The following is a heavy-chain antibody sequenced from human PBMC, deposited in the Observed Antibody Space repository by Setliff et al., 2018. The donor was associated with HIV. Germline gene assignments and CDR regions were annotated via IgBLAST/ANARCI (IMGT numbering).Heavy chain of an antibody. V-gene: IGHV3-21*01. Sequence: PGGSLRLSCAASGFNFSSHTMNWIRQAPGKGLEWVSSISSTGTYIYYADSMKGRFTISRDNAKSSLYLQMNSLRADDTAVYYCARDSSTAEGGGDNFFDYWGRGTLVTVSS. J-gene: IGHJ4*02. CDR3: ARDSSTAEGGGDNFFDY. CDR2: ISSTGTYI. D-gene: IGHD2-21*01. CDR1: GFNFSSHT.